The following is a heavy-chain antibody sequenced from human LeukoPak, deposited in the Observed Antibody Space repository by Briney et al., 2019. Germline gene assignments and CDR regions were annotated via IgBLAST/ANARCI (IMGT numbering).Heavy chain of an antibody. D-gene: IGHD6-13*01. Sequence: GGSLRLSCAASGSTFSSYAMHWVRQAPGKGLEWVAVISYDGSNKYYADSVKGRFTISRDNSKNTLYLQMNSLRADDTAVYYCAKRAYTSSWDWFDPWGQGTLVTVSS. CDR1: GSTFSSYA. CDR2: ISYDGSNK. J-gene: IGHJ5*02. CDR3: AKRAYTSSWDWFDP. V-gene: IGHV3-30-3*02.